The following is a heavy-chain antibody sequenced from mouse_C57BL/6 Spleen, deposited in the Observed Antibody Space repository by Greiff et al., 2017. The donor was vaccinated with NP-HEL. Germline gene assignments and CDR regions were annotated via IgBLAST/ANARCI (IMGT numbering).Heavy chain of an antibody. J-gene: IGHJ2*01. Sequence: VQLQQSGAELVKPGASVKLSCTASGFNIKDYYMHWVKQRTEQGLEWIGRIDPEDGETKYAPKFQGKATLTADTSSNTAYLQLSSLTSEDTAVYYGTRRYYDYSYYFDYWGQGTTLTVSS. D-gene: IGHD2-4*01. CDR2: IDPEDGET. V-gene: IGHV14-2*01. CDR1: GFNIKDYY. CDR3: TRRYYDYSYYFDY.